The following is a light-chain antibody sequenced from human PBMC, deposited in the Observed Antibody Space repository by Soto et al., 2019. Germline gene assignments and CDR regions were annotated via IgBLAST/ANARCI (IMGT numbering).Light chain of an antibody. CDR3: QQSYSSPPT. CDR2: AAS. J-gene: IGKJ1*01. Sequence: DIQLTQSPSSLSASVEDRVIITCRASQSISNHLNSYQQKPGNAPQRLIFAASSFQSGVPSRFSGSRSGADFTLTISSLQPEDFATYYCQQSYSSPPTFGQGTKVDI. V-gene: IGKV1-39*01. CDR1: QSISNH.